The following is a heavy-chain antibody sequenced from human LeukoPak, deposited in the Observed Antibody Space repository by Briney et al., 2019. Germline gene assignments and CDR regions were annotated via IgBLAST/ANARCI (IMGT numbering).Heavy chain of an antibody. V-gene: IGHV4-39*01. CDR1: GGSISSSSYY. CDR2: IYYSGST. CDR3: ASTGSGSPEYAFDI. J-gene: IGHJ3*02. Sequence: SETLSLTRTVSGGSISSSSYYWGWIRQPPGKGLEWIGSIYYSGSTYYNPSLKSRVTISVDTSKNQFSLKLSSVTAADTAVYYCASTGSGSPEYAFDIWGQGTMVTVSS. D-gene: IGHD3-10*01.